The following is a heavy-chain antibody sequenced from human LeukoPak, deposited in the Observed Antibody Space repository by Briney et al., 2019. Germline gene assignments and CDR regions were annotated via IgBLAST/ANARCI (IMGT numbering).Heavy chain of an antibody. D-gene: IGHD4-17*01. CDR1: GGSISSGGYY. Sequence: SETLTLTCTVSGGSISSGGYYWSWIRQHPGKGLEWIGYIYYSGSTYYNPSLKSRVTISVDTSKNQFSLKLSSVTAADTAVYYCARDDYGDQSGWFDPWGQGTLVTVSS. V-gene: IGHV4-31*03. CDR2: IYYSGST. CDR3: ARDDYGDQSGWFDP. J-gene: IGHJ5*02.